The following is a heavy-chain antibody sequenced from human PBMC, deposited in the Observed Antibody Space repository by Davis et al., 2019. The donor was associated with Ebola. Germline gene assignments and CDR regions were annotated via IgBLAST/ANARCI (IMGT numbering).Heavy chain of an antibody. V-gene: IGHV1-46*01. CDR3: ARDLITTPLDV. CDR2: INPSGGST. Sequence: ASVKVSCKASGYTFTSYYMHWVRQAPGQGLEWMGIINPSGGSTSYAQKFQGRVTMTRDTSTRTAYMELRSLRSDDTAVYYCARDLITTPLDVWGQGTTVTVSS. D-gene: IGHD1-14*01. CDR1: GYTFTSYY. J-gene: IGHJ6*02.